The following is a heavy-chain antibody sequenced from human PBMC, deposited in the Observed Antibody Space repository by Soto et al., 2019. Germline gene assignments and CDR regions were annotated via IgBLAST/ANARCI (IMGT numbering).Heavy chain of an antibody. J-gene: IGHJ5*02. CDR2: IATYNSNK. D-gene: IGHD3-10*01. CDR1: GDTFTNFG. CDR3: ARVLRGVVNWFDP. Sequence: HLVQSGPEVKQPGASVTVSCKTSGDTFTNFGLSWVRQAPGQGLEWMGWIATYNSNKNYAQKLQGRLTLTTDTSTSTDYMELKSLGYDDTAVYYCARVLRGVVNWFDPWGQGTLVTVSS. V-gene: IGHV1-18*01.